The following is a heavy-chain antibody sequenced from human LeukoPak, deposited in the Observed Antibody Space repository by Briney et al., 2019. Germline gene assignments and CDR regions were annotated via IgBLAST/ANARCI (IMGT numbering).Heavy chain of an antibody. CDR3: AKGRGWLQFFDY. CDR2: ISGSGGST. V-gene: IGHV3-23*01. D-gene: IGHD5-24*01. Sequence: PGGSLRLSCAASGFTFSSYGMTWVRQAPGKGLEWVSGISGSGGSTYYADSVKGRFTISRDNSKNTLYLQMNSLRAEDTAVYYCAKGRGWLQFFDYWGQGTLVTVSS. CDR1: GFTFSSYG. J-gene: IGHJ4*02.